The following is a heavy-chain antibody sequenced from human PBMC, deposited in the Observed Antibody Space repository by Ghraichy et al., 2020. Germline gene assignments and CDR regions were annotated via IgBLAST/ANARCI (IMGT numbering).Heavy chain of an antibody. Sequence: GGSLRLSCAASGFTFSGSAMHWVRQASGKGLEWVGRIRSKANSYATAYAASVKGRFTISRDDSKNTAYLQMNSLKTEDTAVYYCTRSPAFSDYSNSPYYYYGMDVWGQGTTVTVSS. V-gene: IGHV3-73*01. CDR1: GFTFSGSA. CDR2: IRSKANSYAT. J-gene: IGHJ6*02. D-gene: IGHD4-11*01. CDR3: TRSPAFSDYSNSPYYYYGMDV.